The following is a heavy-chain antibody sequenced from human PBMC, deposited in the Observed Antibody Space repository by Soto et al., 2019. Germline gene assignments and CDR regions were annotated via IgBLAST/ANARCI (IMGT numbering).Heavy chain of an antibody. J-gene: IGHJ4*02. CDR3: ARGSRGVIDY. CDR2: IYHSGST. CDR1: GDSISSYY. D-gene: IGHD3-10*01. V-gene: IGHV4-59*12. Sequence: SETLSLPCAVSGDSISSYYWSWIRQPPGKGLEWIGYIYHSGSTYYNPSLKSRVTISVDRSKNQFSLKLSSVTAADTAVYYCARGSRGVIDYWGQGTLVTVSS.